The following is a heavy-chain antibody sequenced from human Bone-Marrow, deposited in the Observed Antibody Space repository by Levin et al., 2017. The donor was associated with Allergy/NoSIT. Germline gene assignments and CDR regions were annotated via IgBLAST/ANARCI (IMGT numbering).Heavy chain of an antibody. V-gene: IGHV3-30*18. CDR2: ISYDESHK. J-gene: IGHJ4*02. Sequence: PGGSLRLSCAASGFTFSSYCMHWVRQAPGKGLEWVAVISYDESHKYYADSVKGRFTIPRDNSKNTLYLQMNSRRAEDSAVDHGAKKLWVNYNAASFDYWGQGTLVTVSS. D-gene: IGHD1-14*01. CDR3: AKKLWVNYNAASFDY. CDR1: GFTFSSYC.